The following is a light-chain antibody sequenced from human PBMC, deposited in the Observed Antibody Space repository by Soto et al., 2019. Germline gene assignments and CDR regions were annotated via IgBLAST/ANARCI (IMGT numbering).Light chain of an antibody. V-gene: IGKV1-39*01. Sequence: DIQMTQSPSSLSASVGDRVNMTCRASRSISRYLSWYQQKPGKAPNLLIYAASSLQSGVPSRFSGAGSGTDFTLTIANLHPEDFAIYYCKQSYSTQWTFGQGTRLEIK. CDR2: AAS. CDR1: RSISRY. CDR3: KQSYSTQWT. J-gene: IGKJ5*01.